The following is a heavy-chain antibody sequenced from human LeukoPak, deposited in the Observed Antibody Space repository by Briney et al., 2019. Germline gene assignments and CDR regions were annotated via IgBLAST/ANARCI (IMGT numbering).Heavy chain of an antibody. CDR2: IYYSGST. CDR3: ATIVGASLEDFDY. J-gene: IGHJ4*02. CDR1: GGSISSYY. Sequence: PSETLSLTCTVSGGSISSYYWSWIRQPPGKGLEWIGYIYYSGSTNYNPSLKSRVTISVDTSKNQFSLKLSSVTAADTAVYYCATIVGASLEDFDYWGRGTLVTVSS. V-gene: IGHV4-59*12. D-gene: IGHD1-26*01.